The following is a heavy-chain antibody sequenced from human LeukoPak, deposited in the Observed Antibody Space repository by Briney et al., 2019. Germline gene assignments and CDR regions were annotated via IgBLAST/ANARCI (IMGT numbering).Heavy chain of an antibody. V-gene: IGHV6-1*01. D-gene: IGHD3-9*01. Sequence: TSQTLSLTCAISGDSVSTNTAAWSWIRQSPSRGLEWLGRTYFRFRWYSDYAVSVKSRITINSDTSKNQFSLKLSSVTAADTAVYYCAREGGYDILTGYYGFDPWGQGTLVTVSS. CDR2: TYFRFRWYS. CDR1: GDSVSTNTAA. J-gene: IGHJ5*02. CDR3: AREGGYDILTGYYGFDP.